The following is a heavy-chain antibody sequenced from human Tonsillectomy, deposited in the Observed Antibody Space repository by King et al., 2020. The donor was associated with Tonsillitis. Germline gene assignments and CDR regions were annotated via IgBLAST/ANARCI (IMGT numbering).Heavy chain of an antibody. CDR1: GDTFSNYA. J-gene: IGHJ6*02. Sequence: QLVQSGAEVKKPGSSVKVSCKASGDTFSNYAISWVRQAPGQGLEWMGVIIPMFDTTNYAQKLQGRVTITAEASRRTAYLGLSSLRSEDTGVYYCARVGEGGPSSYYGMDVWGQGTTVTVSS. D-gene: IGHD3-16*01. CDR2: IIPMFDTT. V-gene: IGHV1-69*12. CDR3: ARVGEGGPSSYYGMDV.